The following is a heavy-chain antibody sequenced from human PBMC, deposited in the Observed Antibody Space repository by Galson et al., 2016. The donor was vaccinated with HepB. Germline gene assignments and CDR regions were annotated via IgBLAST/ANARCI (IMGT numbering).Heavy chain of an antibody. Sequence: SLRLSCAASGFTFSTFAMTWVRQAPGTGLEWVSTINGGGGKTHHADSEKGRFTISRDNAKNTLYLEMNSLRAEDTAIYYWATEYVLRSLESSSYYFYGLDVWGQGTTVTVSS. CDR1: GFTFSTFA. V-gene: IGHV3-23*01. D-gene: IGHD3-3*01. J-gene: IGHJ6*02. CDR2: INGGGGKT. CDR3: ATEYVLRSLESSSYYFYGLDV.